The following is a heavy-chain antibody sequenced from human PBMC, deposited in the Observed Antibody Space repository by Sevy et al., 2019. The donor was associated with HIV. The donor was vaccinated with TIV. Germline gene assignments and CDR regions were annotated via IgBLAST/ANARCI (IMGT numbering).Heavy chain of an antibody. CDR1: GGSISSGGYY. Sequence: TLSLTCTVSGGSISSGGYYWSWIRQHPGKGLEWIGYIYYSGSTYYNPSLKSRVTISVDTSKNQFSLKLSSVTAADTAVYYCARDNGGAAGAFDIWGQGTMVTISS. V-gene: IGHV4-31*03. CDR2: IYYSGST. D-gene: IGHD7-27*01. J-gene: IGHJ3*02. CDR3: ARDNGGAAGAFDI.